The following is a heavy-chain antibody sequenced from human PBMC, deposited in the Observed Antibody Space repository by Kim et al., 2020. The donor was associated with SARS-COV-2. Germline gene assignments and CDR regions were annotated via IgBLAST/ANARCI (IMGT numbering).Heavy chain of an antibody. CDR2: LRRDGAT. V-gene: IGHV3-53*01. CDR3: AREGDYYFDD. Sequence: GGSLRLSCAASGFTVSASYLSWVRRAPGKGPEWVSILRRDGATHYADSVKERFTISRDNSKNTLYLQLNSLSAEDTAVYYCAREGDYYFDDWGQGTLVTVSS. CDR1: GFTVSASY. J-gene: IGHJ4*02.